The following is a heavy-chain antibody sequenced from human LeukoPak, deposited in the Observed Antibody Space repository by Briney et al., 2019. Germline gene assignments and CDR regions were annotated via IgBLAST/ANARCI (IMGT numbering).Heavy chain of an antibody. Sequence: SETLSLTCTVSGGSISSGDYYWSWIRQPPAKGLEWIGYIYYSGSTYYNPSLKSRVTISVDTSKNQFSLKLSSVTAADTAVYYCARARIDSSFYWFDPWGQGTLVTVSS. CDR2: IYYSGST. V-gene: IGHV4-30-4*01. CDR3: ARARIDSSFYWFDP. J-gene: IGHJ5*02. D-gene: IGHD3-22*01. CDR1: GGSISSGDYY.